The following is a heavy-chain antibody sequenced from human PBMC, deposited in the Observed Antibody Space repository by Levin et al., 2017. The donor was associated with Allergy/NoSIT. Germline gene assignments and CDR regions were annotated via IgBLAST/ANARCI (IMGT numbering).Heavy chain of an antibody. V-gene: IGHV3-74*03. J-gene: IGHJ5*02. CDR3: ARGFYTGSIYSLGA. CDR2: INTDGTST. D-gene: IGHD2-8*02. Sequence: GESLKISCAASGFTFSTYWMHWVRQTPGRGLVWVSRINTDGTSTTYADSVKGRFTISRDNAKNTLYLQMNSLGAEDTAVYYCARGFYTGSIYSLGAWGQGTLVTVSS. CDR1: GFTFSTYW.